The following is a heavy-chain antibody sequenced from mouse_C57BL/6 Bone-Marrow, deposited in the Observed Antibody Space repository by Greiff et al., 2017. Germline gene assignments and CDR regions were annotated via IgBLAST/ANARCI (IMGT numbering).Heavy chain of an antibody. CDR2: INPNNGGT. CDR3: AGTGTRGYAMDY. V-gene: IGHV1-26*01. J-gene: IGHJ4*01. Sequence: VQLQQSGPELVKPGASVKISCKASGYTFTDYYMNWVKQSHGKSLEWIGDINPNNGGTSYNQKFKGKATLTVDKSSSTAYMELRSLTSEDSAVYYCAGTGTRGYAMDYWGQGTSVTVSS. CDR1: GYTFTDYY. D-gene: IGHD4-1*01.